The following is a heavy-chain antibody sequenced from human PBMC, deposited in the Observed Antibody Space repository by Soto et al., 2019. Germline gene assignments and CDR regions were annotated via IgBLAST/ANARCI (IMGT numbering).Heavy chain of an antibody. Sequence: EVQLLESGGGLVQPGGSLRLSCAASGFTFSTYAMSWVRQAPGKGLEWVSTITTSGGNTYYADSVQGRFTISRDNSKNTLYLQMNSLRAEDTAVYYCAGRYCTNGVCYTNYYYSFDVWGKGTTVTVSS. D-gene: IGHD2-8*01. J-gene: IGHJ6*03. CDR3: AGRYCTNGVCYTNYYYSFDV. CDR1: GFTFSTYA. CDR2: ITTSGGNT. V-gene: IGHV3-23*01.